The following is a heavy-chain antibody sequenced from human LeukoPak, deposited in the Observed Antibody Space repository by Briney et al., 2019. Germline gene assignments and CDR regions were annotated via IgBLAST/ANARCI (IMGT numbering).Heavy chain of an antibody. CDR2: INWNGAGT. J-gene: IGHJ3*02. Sequence: GGSLRLSCATSGFTFDDYGMSWVRQAPGKGLEWVSGINWNGAGTGYADSVMGRFTISRDNAKNSLYLQMNSLRAEDTAVYYCARDDTHYGSSGSFYDAFDIWGQGTMVTVSS. D-gene: IGHD3-22*01. CDR1: GFTFDDYG. CDR3: ARDDTHYGSSGSFYDAFDI. V-gene: IGHV3-20*04.